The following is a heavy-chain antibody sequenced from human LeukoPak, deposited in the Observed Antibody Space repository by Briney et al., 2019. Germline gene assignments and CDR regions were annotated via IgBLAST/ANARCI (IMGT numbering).Heavy chain of an antibody. CDR3: ARIYYDFEFDF. D-gene: IGHD3-3*01. Sequence: SETLSLTCTVSRGSTSTYYWSWIRQPAGKGLEWIGRIYPSGNTNFNPSLMSRVTMSIDTSKNHFSLKLSSVTAADTAIYYCARIYYDFEFDFWGQGTLVTVSS. CDR1: RGSTSTYY. CDR2: IYPSGNT. J-gene: IGHJ4*02. V-gene: IGHV4-4*07.